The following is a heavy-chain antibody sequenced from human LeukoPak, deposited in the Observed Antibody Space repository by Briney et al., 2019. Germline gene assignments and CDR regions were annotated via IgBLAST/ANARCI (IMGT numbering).Heavy chain of an antibody. CDR2: INHSGST. V-gene: IGHV4-34*01. D-gene: IGHD4-23*01. Sequence: SETLSLTCAVYGGSFSGYYWSWIRQPPGKGLEWIGEINHSGSTNYNPPLKSRVTISVDTSKNQFSLKLSSVTAADTAVYYCARTGYGGQNWFDPWGQGTLVTVSS. J-gene: IGHJ5*02. CDR3: ARTGYGGQNWFDP. CDR1: GGSFSGYY.